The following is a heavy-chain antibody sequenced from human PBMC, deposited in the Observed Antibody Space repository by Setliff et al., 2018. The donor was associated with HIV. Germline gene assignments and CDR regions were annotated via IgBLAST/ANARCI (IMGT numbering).Heavy chain of an antibody. CDR2: INHSGST. CDR1: GGSFSGYY. D-gene: IGHD3-10*01. V-gene: IGHV4-34*01. CDR3: ARDDTVVRGHIDY. Sequence: SETLSLTCAVYGGSFSGYYWSWIRQPPGKGLEWIGEINHSGSTNYNPSLKSRVTISVDTSMDQFSLKLNSVTAADTAVYYCARDDTVVRGHIDYWGQGTLVTVSS. J-gene: IGHJ4*02.